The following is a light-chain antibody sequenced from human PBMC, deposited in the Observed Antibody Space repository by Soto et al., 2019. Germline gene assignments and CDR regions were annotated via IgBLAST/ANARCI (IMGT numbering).Light chain of an antibody. CDR2: EVN. V-gene: IGLV2-14*01. J-gene: IGLJ3*02. CDR3: TSYTTRKSWV. CDR1: TNDVGGYNY. Sequence: QSALTQPASVSGSPGQSITISCTGTTNDVGGYNYVSWYQQYPGKAPKLIILEVNHRPSGVSNRFSGFKSGDTASLIISGLQAEDEADYYCTSYTTRKSWVFGGGTKVTVL.